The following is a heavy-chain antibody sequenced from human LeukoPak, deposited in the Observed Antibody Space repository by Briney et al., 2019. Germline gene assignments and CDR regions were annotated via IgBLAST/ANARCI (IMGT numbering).Heavy chain of an antibody. V-gene: IGHV3-23*01. Sequence: GRSLRLSCTASGFPFSSYGMDWVRQAPGKGLEWVSAISGSGGSTYYADSAKGRFTISRDNSKNTLYLQMNSLRAEDTAVYYCAKDKAPLYYDSSAPFVFDIWGKGKMVTVS. CDR1: GFPFSSYG. CDR3: AKDKAPLYYDSSAPFVFDI. J-gene: IGHJ3*02. D-gene: IGHD3-22*01. CDR2: ISGSGGST.